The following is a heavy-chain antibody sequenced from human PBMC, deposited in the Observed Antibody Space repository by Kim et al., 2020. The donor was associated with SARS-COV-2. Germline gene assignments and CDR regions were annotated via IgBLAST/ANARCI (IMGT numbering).Heavy chain of an antibody. Sequence: GGSLRLSCAASGLTFSSYTMNWVRQAPGKGLEWVSSISSSSGYIYYADSVKGRFTISRDNAKNSLYLQMNSLRAEDTVVYYCAGAYSSGWYYFDYWGQGTLVTVSS. J-gene: IGHJ4*02. V-gene: IGHV3-21*01. CDR2: ISSSSGYI. CDR3: AGAYSSGWYYFDY. CDR1: GLTFSSYT. D-gene: IGHD6-19*01.